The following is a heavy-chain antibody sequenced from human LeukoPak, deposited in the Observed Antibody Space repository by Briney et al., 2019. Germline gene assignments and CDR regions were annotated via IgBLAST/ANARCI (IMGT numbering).Heavy chain of an antibody. D-gene: IGHD6-19*01. J-gene: IGHJ4*02. V-gene: IGHV4-59*01. CDR1: GGSISSYY. Sequence: ASETLSLTCTVSGGSISSYYWSWIRQPPGKGLEWIGYIYYSGSTNYNPSLKSRVSISVDTSKNQFSLKLSSVTAADTAVYYCARRGAVAGTLDYWGQGTLVTVSS. CDR3: ARRGAVAGTLDY. CDR2: IYYSGST.